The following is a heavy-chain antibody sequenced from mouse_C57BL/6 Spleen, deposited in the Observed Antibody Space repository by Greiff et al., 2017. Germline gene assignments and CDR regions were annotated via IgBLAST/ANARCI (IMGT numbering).Heavy chain of an antibody. V-gene: IGHV1-64*01. D-gene: IGHD1-1*01. Sequence: QVQLQQPGAELVKPGASVKLSCKASGYTFTSYWMHWVKQRPGQGLEWNGMIHPNSGSTNYNEKFKSKATLTVDKSSSTAYMQLSSLTSEDSAVYYCASAAQFCTTVVDHWYFDVWGKGTPVTVSS. CDR1: GYTFTSYW. CDR2: IHPNSGST. CDR3: ASAAQFCTTVVDHWYFDV. J-gene: IGHJ1*03.